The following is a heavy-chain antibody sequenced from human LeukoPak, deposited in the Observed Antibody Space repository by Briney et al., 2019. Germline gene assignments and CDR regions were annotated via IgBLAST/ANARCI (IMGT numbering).Heavy chain of an antibody. V-gene: IGHV3-23*01. CDR3: AKSPEQLVDAFDI. CDR1: GFTFSSYA. Sequence: GGSLRLSCAASGFTFSSYAMSWVRQAPGKGLEWVSAISGSGGGTYYADSVKGRFTISRDNSKNTLYLQMNSPRAEDTAVYYCAKSPEQLVDAFDIWGQGTMVTVSS. CDR2: ISGSGGGT. J-gene: IGHJ3*02. D-gene: IGHD6-6*01.